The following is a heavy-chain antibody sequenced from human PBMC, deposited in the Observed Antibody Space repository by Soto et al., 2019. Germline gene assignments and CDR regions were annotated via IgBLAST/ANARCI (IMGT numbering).Heavy chain of an antibody. Sequence: GGSLRLSCAASVFTCSSYWMSWFRQAPGKGLEWVANIKQDGSEKYYVDSVKGRFTISRDNAKNSLYLQMNSLRAEDTAVYYCARLGAGDLDAFDIWGQGTMVTVSS. CDR1: VFTCSSYW. CDR2: IKQDGSEK. D-gene: IGHD3-10*01. V-gene: IGHV3-7*03. CDR3: ARLGAGDLDAFDI. J-gene: IGHJ3*02.